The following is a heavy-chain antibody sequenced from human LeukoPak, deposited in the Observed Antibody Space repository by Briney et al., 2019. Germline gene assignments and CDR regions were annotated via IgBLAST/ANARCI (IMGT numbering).Heavy chain of an antibody. CDR2: ISSSSRYI. CDR3: ARDREEDYYMDV. J-gene: IGHJ6*03. V-gene: IGHV3-21*01. Sequence: GGSLRLSCAASGFTFNRYSMNWVRQAPGKGLEWVSSISSSSRYIYYADSVKGRFTISRDNAKNSLYLQMNSLRAEDTAVYYCARDREEDYYMDVWGKGTTVTVFS. CDR1: GFTFNRYS.